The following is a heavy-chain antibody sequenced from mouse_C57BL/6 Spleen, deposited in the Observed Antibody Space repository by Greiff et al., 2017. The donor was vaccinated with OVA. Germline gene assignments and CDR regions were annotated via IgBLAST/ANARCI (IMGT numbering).Heavy chain of an antibody. CDR1: GYTFTSYW. D-gene: IGHD2-3*01. CDR2: IDPSDSYT. CDR3: ARRYDGYPLYAMDY. Sequence: VQLQQSGAELVRPGTSVKLSCKASGYTFTSYWMHWVKQRPGQGLEWIGVIDPSDSYTNYNQKFKGKATLTVDTSSSTAYMQLSSLTSEDSAVYYCARRYDGYPLYAMDYWGQGTSVTVSS. V-gene: IGHV1-59*01. J-gene: IGHJ4*01.